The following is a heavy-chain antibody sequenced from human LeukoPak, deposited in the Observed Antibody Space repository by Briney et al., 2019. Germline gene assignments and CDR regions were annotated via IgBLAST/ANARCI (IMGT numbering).Heavy chain of an antibody. CDR3: ARHGGGGGAVAGPYFDY. CDR2: IYYSGST. D-gene: IGHD6-19*01. CDR1: GGSISSYY. V-gene: IGHV4-59*08. J-gene: IGHJ4*02. Sequence: SETLSLTCTVSGGSISSYYWSWIRQPPGKGLEWIWYIYYSGSTNYNPSLKSRVTISVDTSKNQFSLKLSSVTAADTAVYYCARHGGGGGAVAGPYFDYWGQGTLVTVSS.